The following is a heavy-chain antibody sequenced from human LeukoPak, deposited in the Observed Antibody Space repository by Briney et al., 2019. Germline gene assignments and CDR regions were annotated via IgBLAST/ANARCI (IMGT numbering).Heavy chain of an antibody. Sequence: GGSLRLSCAASGFSISAYWMTWVRQAPGKGLEWVANINQDGSEKYSVDSVKGRFTISRDNAKNSLYLQMDSLRAEDTAVYYCARDLVVVGSYFYYGMDVWGQGTTVTVSS. V-gene: IGHV3-7*01. CDR1: GFSISAYW. D-gene: IGHD2-21*01. CDR2: INQDGSEK. J-gene: IGHJ6*02. CDR3: ARDLVVVGSYFYYGMDV.